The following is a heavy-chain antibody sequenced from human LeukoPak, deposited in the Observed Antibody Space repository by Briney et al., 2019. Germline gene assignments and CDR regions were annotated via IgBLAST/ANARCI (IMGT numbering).Heavy chain of an antibody. Sequence: GASVKVSCKASGYTFTSYGISWVRQAPGQGLEWMGWISAYNGNTNYAQKLQGRVTMTTDTSTSTAYMELRSLRSDDTAVYYCARRITYYYGSGSYLDWFDPWGQGTLVTVSS. CDR3: ARRITYYYGSGSYLDWFDP. CDR2: ISAYNGNT. CDR1: GYTFTSYG. V-gene: IGHV1-18*01. D-gene: IGHD3-10*01. J-gene: IGHJ5*02.